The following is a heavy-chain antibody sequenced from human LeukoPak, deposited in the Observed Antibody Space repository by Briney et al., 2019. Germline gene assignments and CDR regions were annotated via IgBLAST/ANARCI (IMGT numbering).Heavy chain of an antibody. J-gene: IGHJ3*02. Sequence: GEFLKTSRKGSGYSLPYYWIGLVPPIPRKGPGLMWIMYPGDSDTRYSTSFQGLVTTSAEKSISTAYLQWSSLKASEAAMYYCASLFSNGGAFDIWGQGTMVTVSS. CDR3: ASLFSNGGAFDI. CDR2: MYPGDSDT. D-gene: IGHD4-11*01. V-gene: IGHV5-51*01. CDR1: GYSLPYYW.